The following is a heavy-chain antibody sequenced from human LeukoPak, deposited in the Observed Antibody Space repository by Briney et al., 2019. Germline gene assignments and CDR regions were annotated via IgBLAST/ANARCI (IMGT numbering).Heavy chain of an antibody. CDR2: IYPGDSDT. D-gene: IGHD1-26*01. J-gene: IGHJ3*02. Sequence: GECLKIFCKGSGFTFTTHWIGWMRQMPGNGLEWMGIIYPGDSDTRYSPSFQGQVTISVDKSITTAYLQWSSLKASDTAMYFCARHQIVGDSISAFDIWGQGTVVTVSS. V-gene: IGHV5-51*01. CDR3: ARHQIVGDSISAFDI. CDR1: GFTFTTHW.